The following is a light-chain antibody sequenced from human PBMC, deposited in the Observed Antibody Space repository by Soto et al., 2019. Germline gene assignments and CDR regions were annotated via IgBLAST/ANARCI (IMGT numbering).Light chain of an antibody. CDR2: GAS. V-gene: IGKV3-20*01. CDR3: QQYGSSST. CDR1: QSVSGTH. Sequence: DIVLTQSPGTLSLSPVDRATLSFMASQSVSGTHLAWYQQKPGQAPRLLVYGASSRATGIPDRFSGRGSGTDFTLTISRLETEDVAVYYCQQYGSSSTFGQGTKVDI. J-gene: IGKJ1*01.